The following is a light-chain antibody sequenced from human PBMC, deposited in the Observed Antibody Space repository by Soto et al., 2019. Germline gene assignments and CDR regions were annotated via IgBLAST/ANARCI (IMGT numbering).Light chain of an antibody. CDR2: DAS. Sequence: DIQMTQSPSSLSASVGDRVTITCQASQDISNYLSWYQQKPGKAPKLLIYDASKLETGVPSRFSGSGSGTDFTFTISSLQPADIATYYGQQYDNLPLTFGPGTKVDIK. V-gene: IGKV1-33*01. CDR1: QDISNY. CDR3: QQYDNLPLT. J-gene: IGKJ3*01.